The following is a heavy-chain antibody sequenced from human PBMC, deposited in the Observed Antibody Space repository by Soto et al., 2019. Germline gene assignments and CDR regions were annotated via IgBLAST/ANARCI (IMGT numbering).Heavy chain of an antibody. CDR2: IIPIFGTA. D-gene: IGHD2-15*01. Sequence: SVEVSCKASGGTFSSYAISWVRQAPGQGLEWMGGIIPIFGTANYAQKFQGRVTITADESTSTAYMELSSLRSEDTAVYYCARVGGGNYCSGGSCYFFWGQGTLVTVSS. V-gene: IGHV1-69*13. J-gene: IGHJ4*02. CDR3: ARVGGGNYCSGGSCYFF. CDR1: GGTFSSYA.